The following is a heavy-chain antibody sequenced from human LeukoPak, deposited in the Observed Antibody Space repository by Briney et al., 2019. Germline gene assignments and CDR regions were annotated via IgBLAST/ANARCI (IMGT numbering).Heavy chain of an antibody. Sequence: GGSLRLSCAASGFTFSSYAMSWVRQAPGKGLEWVSAISGSGGSTYYADSVKGRFTISRDNSKNMLYLQMNSLRAEDTAVYYCAKDHGYYDSSGYHDAFDIWGQGTMVTVSS. J-gene: IGHJ3*02. CDR2: ISGSGGST. CDR1: GFTFSSYA. V-gene: IGHV3-23*01. CDR3: AKDHGYYDSSGYHDAFDI. D-gene: IGHD3-22*01.